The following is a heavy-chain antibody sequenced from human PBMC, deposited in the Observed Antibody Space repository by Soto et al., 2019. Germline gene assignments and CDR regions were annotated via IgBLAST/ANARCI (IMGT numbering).Heavy chain of an antibody. D-gene: IGHD4-17*01. J-gene: IGHJ4*02. CDR3: ARDRSDGDYDY. CDR1: GGTFSSYT. V-gene: IGHV1-69*08. Sequence: QVQLVQSGGEVKKPGSSVKVSCKASGGTFSSYTISWVRQSPGQGLEWMGGSIPILGIANYAQKFQGRVTITADKSTSTAYMELSSLRSEDTAVYYCARDRSDGDYDYWGQGTLVTVSS. CDR2: SIPILGIA.